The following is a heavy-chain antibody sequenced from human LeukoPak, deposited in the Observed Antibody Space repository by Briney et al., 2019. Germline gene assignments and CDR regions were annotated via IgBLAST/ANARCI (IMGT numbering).Heavy chain of an antibody. CDR1: GFTFSSYG. D-gene: IGHD1-26*01. J-gene: IGHJ4*02. CDR3: AKEGGSYYPFDY. V-gene: IGHV3-30*18. CDR2: ISYDGSNK. Sequence: GGSLRLSCAASGFTFSSYGMHWVRQAPGKGLEWVAVISYDGSNKYYADSVKGRFTISRDNSKNTLYLQMNSLRAEDTAVYYCAKEGGSYYPFDYWGQGTLVTVSS.